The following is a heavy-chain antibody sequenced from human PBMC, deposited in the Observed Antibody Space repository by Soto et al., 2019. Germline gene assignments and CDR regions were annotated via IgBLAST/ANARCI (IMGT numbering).Heavy chain of an antibody. CDR3: ARDPLPSGSYFE. CDR2: IIPILGIA. D-gene: IGHD1-26*01. Sequence: QVQLVQSGAAVKKPGSSVKVSCKASGGTFSSYTISWVRQAPGQGLEWMGRIIPILGIANYAQKFQGRVTITADKSTSTAYMELSSLRSEDTAVYYCARDPLPSGSYFEWGQGTLVTVSS. CDR1: GGTFSSYT. J-gene: IGHJ4*02. V-gene: IGHV1-69*08.